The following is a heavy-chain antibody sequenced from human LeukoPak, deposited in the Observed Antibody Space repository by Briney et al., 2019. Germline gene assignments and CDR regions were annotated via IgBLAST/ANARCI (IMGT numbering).Heavy chain of an antibody. J-gene: IGHJ5*02. CDR1: GFTFSSYG. V-gene: IGHV3-33*01. CDR2: IWYDGSNK. Sequence: GGSLRLPCAASGFTFSSYGMHWVRQAPGKGLEWVAVIWYDGSNKFYADSVKGRFTISRDNSKNTLYLQMNSLRAEDTAVYYCARRSWQEGWFDPWGQGTLVTVSS. CDR3: ARRSWQEGWFDP.